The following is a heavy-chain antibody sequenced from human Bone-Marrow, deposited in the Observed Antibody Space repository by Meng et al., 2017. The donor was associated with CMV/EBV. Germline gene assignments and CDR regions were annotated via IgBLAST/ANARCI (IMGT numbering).Heavy chain of an antibody. CDR3: AKTAAVHFDY. CDR2: ISGSGDSK. D-gene: IGHD6-13*01. J-gene: IGHJ4*02. CDR1: GFTFSSYA. V-gene: IGHV3-23*01. Sequence: GESLKISCAASGFTFSSYAMSWVRQAPGKGMEWVSAISGSGDSKYYADSVKGRFTISRENSKITLYLQMDSLRAEDTAVYYLAKTAAVHFDYLGQGTLVTVSS.